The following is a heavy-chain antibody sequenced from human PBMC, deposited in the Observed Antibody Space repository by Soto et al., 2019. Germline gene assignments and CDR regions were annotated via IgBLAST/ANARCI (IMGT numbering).Heavy chain of an antibody. CDR2: INHSGST. D-gene: IGHD2-2*02. CDR3: ARFVRSCSGTTCYTRADV. CDR1: GGSFSGYY. J-gene: IGHJ6*02. Sequence: SETLSLTCAVYGGSFSGYYWSWIRQPPGKGLEWIGEINHSGSTNYNPSLKSRVTISVDTSKNQFSLKLRSVIVADTAVYHCARFVRSCSGTTCYTRADVWGQGTTVTVSS. V-gene: IGHV4-34*01.